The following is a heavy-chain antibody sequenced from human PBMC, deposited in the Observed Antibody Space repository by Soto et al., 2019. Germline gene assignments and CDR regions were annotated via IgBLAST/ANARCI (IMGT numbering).Heavy chain of an antibody. J-gene: IGHJ2*01. CDR3: AREVPSRYFDL. V-gene: IGHV4-34*01. CDR2: INHSGST. CDR1: GGSFSDYY. Sequence: QVRLQQWGAGLLKPSETLPLTCAVYGGSFSDYYWSWIRQPPGKGLEWIGEINHSGSTNYNPSLKSRVTISVVTSKYQFSLKLNSVTAADTAVYYCAREVPSRYFDLWGRGTPVTVSS. D-gene: IGHD3-10*01.